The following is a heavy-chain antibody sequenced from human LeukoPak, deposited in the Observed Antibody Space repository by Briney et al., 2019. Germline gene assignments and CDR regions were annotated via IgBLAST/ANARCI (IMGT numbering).Heavy chain of an antibody. Sequence: GGSLRLSCAASGFTFSTYGMHWVRQAPGKRLERVAVTWYDGSYKYYGDSVKGRFTISRDNSKNTLYLQMASLRVEDTAVYYCARQFDGSHPNAFDIWGQGTMVTVSS. CDR2: TWYDGSYK. CDR3: ARQFDGSHPNAFDI. J-gene: IGHJ3*02. V-gene: IGHV3-33*01. D-gene: IGHD1-26*01. CDR1: GFTFSTYG.